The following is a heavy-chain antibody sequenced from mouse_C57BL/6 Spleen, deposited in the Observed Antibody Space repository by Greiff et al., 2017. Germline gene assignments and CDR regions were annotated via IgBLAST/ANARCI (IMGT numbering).Heavy chain of an antibody. D-gene: IGHD2-5*01. CDR3: ARENYSNYVWFAY. V-gene: IGHV1-55*01. CDR2: IYPGSGST. CDR1: GYTFTSYW. Sequence: VQLQQPGAELVKPGASVKMSCKASGYTFTSYWITWVKQRPGQGLEWIGDIYPGSGSTNYNEKFKSKATLTVDTSSSTAYMQLSSLTSEDSAVYYCARENYSNYVWFAYWGQGTLVTVSA. J-gene: IGHJ3*01.